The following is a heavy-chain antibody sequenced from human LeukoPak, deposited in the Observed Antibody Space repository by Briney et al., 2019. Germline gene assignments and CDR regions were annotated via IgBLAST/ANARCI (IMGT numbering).Heavy chain of an antibody. Sequence: SETLSLTCTVSGGSISSGSYYWSWIRQPAGKGLEWIGRIYTSGSTNYNPSLKSRVTMSVDTSKTQFSLQLSSVTAADTAVYYCARCLYSYGTFFDYWGQGTLVTVSS. CDR2: IYTSGST. J-gene: IGHJ4*02. CDR3: ARCLYSYGTFFDY. V-gene: IGHV4-61*02. CDR1: GGSISSGSYY. D-gene: IGHD5-18*01.